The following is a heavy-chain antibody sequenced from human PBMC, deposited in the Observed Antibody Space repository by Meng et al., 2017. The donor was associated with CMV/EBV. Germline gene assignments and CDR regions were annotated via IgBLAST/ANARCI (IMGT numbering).Heavy chain of an antibody. J-gene: IGHJ4*02. D-gene: IGHD6-19*01. CDR3: VTEIFGGWYSFDY. CDR1: GYTLTELS. CDR2: FDPEDGET. Sequence: VQLVQHGAEVKKPGAAVKVSCKVSGYTLTELSMHWVRQAPGKGLEWMGGFDPEDGETIYAQKFQGRVAMTEDTSTDTAYMELSSLRSEDTAVYYCVTEIFGGWYSFDYWGQGTLVTVSS. V-gene: IGHV1-24*01.